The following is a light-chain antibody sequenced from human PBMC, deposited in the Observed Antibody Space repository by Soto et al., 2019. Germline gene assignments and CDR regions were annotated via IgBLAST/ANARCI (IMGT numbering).Light chain of an antibody. CDR1: QSISSW. CDR3: QQYNSYPWT. Sequence: DIQMTHSPSTLSASVGDRVTITCRASQSISSWLAWYQQKPGKAPKLLIYDASSLESGVPSRFSGSGSGTEYTLPISSLQHDDFATYYCQQYNSYPWTFGQGTKVEIK. V-gene: IGKV1-5*01. CDR2: DAS. J-gene: IGKJ1*01.